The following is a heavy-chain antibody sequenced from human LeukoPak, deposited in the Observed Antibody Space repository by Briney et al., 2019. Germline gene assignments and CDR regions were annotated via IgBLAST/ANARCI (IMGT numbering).Heavy chain of an antibody. D-gene: IGHD1-26*01. J-gene: IGHJ3*02. V-gene: IGHV3-11*01. Sequence: GGSLRLSCAASGFTFSDYYMTWIRQAPGKGLEWVSYISNGSSTIYYADSVRGRFTISRDNAKNSLYLQMNSLRAEDTAVYYCATQVGTKRGDGFDIWGQGTMVTVSS. CDR3: ATQVGTKRGDGFDI. CDR2: ISNGSSTI. CDR1: GFTFSDYY.